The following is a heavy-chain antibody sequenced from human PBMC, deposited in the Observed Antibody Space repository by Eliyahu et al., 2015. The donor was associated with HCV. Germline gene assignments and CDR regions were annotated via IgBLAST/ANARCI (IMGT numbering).Heavy chain of an antibody. Sequence: QVQMQESGPGLVKPSETLSLPCSVSGASXXSYYWSWIRQSAGKGLEWIGRIHASGGTNYNPALQSRVTMSVDTSNNQLSLKLSSVTAADTAVYFCARDPGPAYTVLRGPGMDVWGQGTTVIVSS. J-gene: IGHJ6*02. CDR2: IHASGGT. CDR3: ARDPGPAYTVLRGPGMDV. D-gene: IGHD5/OR15-5a*01. V-gene: IGHV4-4*07. CDR1: GASXXSYY.